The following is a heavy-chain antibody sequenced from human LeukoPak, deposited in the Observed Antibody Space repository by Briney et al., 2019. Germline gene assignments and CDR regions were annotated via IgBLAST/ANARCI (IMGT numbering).Heavy chain of an antibody. CDR1: GGSISSYY. Sequence: PETLSLTCTVSGGSISSYYWSWIRQPPGKGLEWIGYIYYSGSTNYNPSLKSRVTISVDTSKNQFSLKLSSVTAADTAVYYCARRGYRGYSGSYGYYYYGMDVWGQGTTVTVSS. D-gene: IGHD1-26*01. CDR2: IYYSGST. CDR3: ARRGYRGYSGSYGYYYYGMDV. J-gene: IGHJ6*02. V-gene: IGHV4-59*08.